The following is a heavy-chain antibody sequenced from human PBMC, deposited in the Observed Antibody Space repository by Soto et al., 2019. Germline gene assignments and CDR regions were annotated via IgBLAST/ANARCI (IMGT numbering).Heavy chain of an antibody. Sequence: QVQLVQSGAEVKKPGSSVKVSCKASGGTFSSYAISWVRQAPGQGLQGMGGVIPIFGTANDAQKFQRRVRLPADASTSTAHMELSSLRSEDTAVYYCARARVEICISTSCYCFHYGMGVWGQGTTVTVSS. V-gene: IGHV1-69*12. J-gene: IGHJ6*02. CDR1: GGTFSSYA. CDR3: ARARVEICISTSCYCFHYGMGV. D-gene: IGHD2-2*01. CDR2: VIPIFGTA.